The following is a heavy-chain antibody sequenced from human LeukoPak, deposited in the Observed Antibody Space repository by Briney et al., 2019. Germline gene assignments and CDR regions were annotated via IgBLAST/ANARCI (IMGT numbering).Heavy chain of an antibody. J-gene: IGHJ4*02. CDR3: ARGLQLWSYFDY. V-gene: IGHV4-31*03. CDR2: IYYGGST. D-gene: IGHD5-18*01. Sequence: SETLSLTCTVSGGSISSGGYYWSWIRQHPGKGLEWIGYIYYGGSTYYNPSLKSRVTISVDTSKNQFSLKLSSVTAADTAVYYCARGLQLWSYFDYWGQGTLVTVSS. CDR1: GGSISSGGYY.